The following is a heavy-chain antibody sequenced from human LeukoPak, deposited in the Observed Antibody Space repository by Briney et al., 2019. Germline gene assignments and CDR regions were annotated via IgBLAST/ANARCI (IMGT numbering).Heavy chain of an antibody. Sequence: SETLSLTCTVSGGSISSGGYYWSWIRQHPGKGLEWIGYIYYSGSTNYNPSLKSRVTISVDKSKNQFSLKLSSVTAADTAVYYCASRRRGRYYDSSGYSGVGWGQGTLVTVSS. J-gene: IGHJ4*02. CDR2: IYYSGST. D-gene: IGHD3-22*01. V-gene: IGHV4-31*03. CDR1: GGSISSGGYY. CDR3: ASRRRGRYYDSSGYSGVG.